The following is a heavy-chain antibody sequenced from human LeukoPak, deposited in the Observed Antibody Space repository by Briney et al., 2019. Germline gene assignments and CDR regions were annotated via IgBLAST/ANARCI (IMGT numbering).Heavy chain of an antibody. CDR3: AIGDGDDGWFDP. CDR1: GGSISSYY. V-gene: IGHV4-59*01. Sequence: SETLSLTCTVSGGSISSYYWSWIRQPPGNGLEWIGYIYYTGSTNYNPSLKSRVTISVDTSKNHFSLKLSSVTAADTAVYYCAIGDGDDGWFDPWGQGTLVTVSS. CDR2: IYYTGST. J-gene: IGHJ5*02. D-gene: IGHD4-17*01.